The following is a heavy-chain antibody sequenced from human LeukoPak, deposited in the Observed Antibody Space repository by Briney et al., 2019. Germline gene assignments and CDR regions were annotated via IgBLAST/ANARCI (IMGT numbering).Heavy chain of an antibody. D-gene: IGHD4-23*01. V-gene: IGHV4-59*12. CDR3: ARGSITVVPAFDI. CDR1: GGSISTYY. J-gene: IGHJ3*02. CDR2: VYYSGST. Sequence: SETLSLTCTVSGGSISTYYWSWIRQPPGKGLEWIAYVYYSGSTNYNPSLKSRGTISVDTSKNQFSLKLSSVTAADTAVYYCARGSITVVPAFDIWGQGTMVTASS.